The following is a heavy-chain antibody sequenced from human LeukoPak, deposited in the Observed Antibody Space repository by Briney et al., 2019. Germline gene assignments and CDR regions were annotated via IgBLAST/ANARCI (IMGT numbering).Heavy chain of an antibody. V-gene: IGHV3-7*02. CDR1: GFRFSSYW. D-gene: IGHD1-1*01. CDR3: ATYKNQLRTVYFDY. CDR2: IKQDGSDK. J-gene: IGHJ4*02. Sequence: GGSLRLSCAASGFRFSSYWMSWVRQAPGKGLEWVANIKQDGSDKNYVDSVKGRFTISKDNAKNLLSLEMNGLRAEDTAVYYCATYKNQLRTVYFDYWGQGTLVTVSS.